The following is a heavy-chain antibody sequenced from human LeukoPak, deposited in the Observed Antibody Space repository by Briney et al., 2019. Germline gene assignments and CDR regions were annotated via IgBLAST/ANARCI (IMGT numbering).Heavy chain of an antibody. CDR1: GFTFSSYW. J-gene: IGHJ4*02. CDR3: ARGHHYYDSSAYYY. Sequence: PGGSLRLSCAASGFTFSSYWMSWVRQAPGKGLEWVANIKQDGSEKYYVDSVKGRFTISRDNAKNSLYLQMNSLRAEDTAVYYCARGHHYYDSSAYYYWDQGALVTVSS. D-gene: IGHD3-22*01. V-gene: IGHV3-7*02. CDR2: IKQDGSEK.